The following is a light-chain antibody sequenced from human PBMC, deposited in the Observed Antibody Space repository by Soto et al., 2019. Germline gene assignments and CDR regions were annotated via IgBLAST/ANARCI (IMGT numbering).Light chain of an antibody. CDR3: QQYNNWPPPIT. CDR1: QSVSSN. CDR2: AAS. V-gene: IGKV3-15*01. Sequence: EVVVTQSPATLSVSPGERATLSCRASQSVSSNLAWYQQKPGQAPRLLIYAASTRATGIPARFSGSGSGTDFILTITSLQTEDFAVYYCQQYNNWPPPITFGQGTRLEI. J-gene: IGKJ5*01.